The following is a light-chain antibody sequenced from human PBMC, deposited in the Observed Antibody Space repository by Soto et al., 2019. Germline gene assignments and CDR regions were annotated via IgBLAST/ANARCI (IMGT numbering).Light chain of an antibody. CDR1: QRVSIRS. CDR3: QQYGTTVFT. CDR2: GAS. Sequence: EIVLTQSPGILALCPGERATLSCRASQRVSIRSLVWYQQKLGQAPGLLIYGASSRATGIPDRFSGSGSGTEFTLAISRLEPEDCAVYYCQQYGTTVFTFGAGTKVDV. V-gene: IGKV3-20*01. J-gene: IGKJ3*01.